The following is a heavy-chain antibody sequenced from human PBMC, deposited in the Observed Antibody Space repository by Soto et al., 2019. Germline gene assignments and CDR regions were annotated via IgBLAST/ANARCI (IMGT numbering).Heavy chain of an antibody. D-gene: IGHD3-10*01. CDR1: GGSISSYY. Sequence: SETLSLTCTVSGGSISSYYWSWIRQPPGKGLEWIGYIYYSGSTNYNPSLKSRVTISVDTSKNQFSLKLSSVTAADTAVYYCASSTYYYGSGSYYYGMDVWGQGTTVTVSS. CDR2: IYYSGST. CDR3: ASSTYYYGSGSYYYGMDV. V-gene: IGHV4-59*01. J-gene: IGHJ6*02.